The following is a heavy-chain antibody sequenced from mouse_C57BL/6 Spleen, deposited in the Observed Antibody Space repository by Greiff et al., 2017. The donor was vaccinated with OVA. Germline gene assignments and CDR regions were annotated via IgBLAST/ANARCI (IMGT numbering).Heavy chain of an antibody. V-gene: IGHV1-82*01. J-gene: IGHJ4*01. CDR3: ARSGLLRAMDY. CDR2: IYTGDGDT. Sequence: QVQLQQSGPELVKPGASVKISCKASGYAFSSSWMNWVKQRPGKGLEWIGRIYTGDGDTNYNGKFKGKATLTADKSSSTAYMQLSSLTSEDSAVYFCARSGLLRAMDYWGQGTSVTVSS. D-gene: IGHD1-1*01. CDR1: GYAFSSSW.